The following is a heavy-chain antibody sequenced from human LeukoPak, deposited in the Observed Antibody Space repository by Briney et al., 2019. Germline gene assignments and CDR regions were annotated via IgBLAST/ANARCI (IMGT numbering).Heavy chain of an antibody. CDR2: IYHSGST. D-gene: IGHD6-13*01. Sequence: SQTLSLTCAVSGGSISSGGYSWSWIRQPPGEGLEWIGYIYHSGSTYYNPSLKSRVTISVDRSKNQFSLKLSSVTAADTAVYYCARGYSSSWYVDYWGQGTLVTVSS. J-gene: IGHJ4*02. V-gene: IGHV4-30-2*01. CDR1: GGSISSGGYS. CDR3: ARGYSSSWYVDY.